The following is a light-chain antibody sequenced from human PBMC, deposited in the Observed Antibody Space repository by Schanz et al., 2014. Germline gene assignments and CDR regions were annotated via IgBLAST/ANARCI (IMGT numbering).Light chain of an antibody. V-gene: IGLV1-40*01. CDR2: DDN. J-gene: IGLJ1*01. Sequence: QSVLTQPPSVSGAPGQRVTISCTGSSSNIGAGYDVYWYQQLPGTAPKLLMYDDNHRPSGLPDRFSGSKSGTSASLAITGLQAEDEADYYCQSSHNPLTDYVFGTGTKLTVL. CDR1: SSNIGAGYD. CDR3: QSSHNPLTDYV.